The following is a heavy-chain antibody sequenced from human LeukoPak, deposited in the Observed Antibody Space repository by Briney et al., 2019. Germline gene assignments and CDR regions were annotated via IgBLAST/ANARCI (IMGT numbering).Heavy chain of an antibody. Sequence: GASVKVSCKASGYTFTSYYMHWVRQAPGQGLEWMGIINPSGGSTSYAQKFQGRVTMTRDMSTSTAYMELRSLRSDDTAVYYCASSGIAAPPGHWGQGTLVTVSS. CDR1: GYTFTSYY. J-gene: IGHJ4*02. CDR3: ASSGIAAPPGH. CDR2: INPSGGST. D-gene: IGHD6-13*01. V-gene: IGHV1-46*01.